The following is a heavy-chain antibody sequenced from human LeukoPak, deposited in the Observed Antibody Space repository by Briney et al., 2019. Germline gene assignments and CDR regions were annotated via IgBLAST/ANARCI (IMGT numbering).Heavy chain of an antibody. J-gene: IGHJ4*02. Sequence: SETLSLTCAVYGGSFSGYYWSWIRQPPGKGQEWIGEINHSGSTNYNPSLKSRVTISVDTSKNQFSLKLSSVTAADTAVYYCARGSRYDYVWGSYREHNFDYWGQGTLVTVSS. V-gene: IGHV4-34*01. CDR1: GGSFSGYY. CDR2: INHSGST. D-gene: IGHD3-16*02. CDR3: ARGSRYDYVWGSYREHNFDY.